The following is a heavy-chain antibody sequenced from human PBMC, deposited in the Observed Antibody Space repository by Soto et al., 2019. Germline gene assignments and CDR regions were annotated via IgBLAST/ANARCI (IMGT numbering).Heavy chain of an antibody. CDR2: IYYSGST. CDR3: ARDERGSSWYYYGMDV. Sequence: PSETLSLTCTVSGGSISSGDYYWSWIRQPPGKGLEWIGYIYYSGSTYYNPSLKSRVTISVDTSKNQFSLKLSSVTAADTAVYYCARDERGSSWYYYGMDVWGQGTTVTVSS. D-gene: IGHD6-13*01. J-gene: IGHJ6*02. V-gene: IGHV4-30-4*01. CDR1: GGSISSGDYY.